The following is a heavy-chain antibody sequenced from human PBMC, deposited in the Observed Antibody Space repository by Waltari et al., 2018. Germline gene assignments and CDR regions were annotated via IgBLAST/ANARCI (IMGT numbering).Heavy chain of an antibody. CDR2: IVVGSGNT. CDR1: GFTFTSSA. D-gene: IGHD3-22*01. J-gene: IGHJ4*02. V-gene: IGHV1-58*02. Sequence: QMQLVQSGPAVKKPGTSVKVSCKASGFTFTSSAMQWVRQARGQRLEWIGWIVVGSGNTNYAQKFQERVTITRDMSTSTAYMELSSLRSEDTAVYYCAARLNHYYDSSGYYYVGIGGDYWGQGTLVTVSS. CDR3: AARLNHYYDSSGYYYVGIGGDY.